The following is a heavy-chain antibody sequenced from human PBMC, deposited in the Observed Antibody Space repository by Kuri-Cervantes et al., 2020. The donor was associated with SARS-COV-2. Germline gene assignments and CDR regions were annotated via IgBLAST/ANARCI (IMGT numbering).Heavy chain of an antibody. D-gene: IGHD7-27*01. Sequence: GGSLRLSCAASGFTFSNAWMSWARQAPGKGLEWVGRIKSKTDGGTTDYAATVKGRFTISRDDSKNTLYLQMNSLKTEDTAVYYCTTDQILGTQAFDIWGRGTMVTVSS. CDR3: TTDQILGTQAFDI. J-gene: IGHJ3*02. V-gene: IGHV3-15*01. CDR1: GFTFSNAW. CDR2: IKSKTDGGTT.